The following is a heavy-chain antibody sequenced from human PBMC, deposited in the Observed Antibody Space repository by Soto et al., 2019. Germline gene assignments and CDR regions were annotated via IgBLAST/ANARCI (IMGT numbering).Heavy chain of an antibody. CDR3: AKEPSSGWYWAINWFDP. J-gene: IGHJ5*02. CDR2: ISYDGSNK. D-gene: IGHD6-19*01. Sequence: QVQLVESGGGVVQPGRSLRLSCAASGFTFSSYGMHWVRQAPGKWLEWVAVISYDGSNKYYADSVKGRFTISRDNSKNTLYLQMNSLRAEDTAVYYCAKEPSSGWYWAINWFDPWGQGTLVTVSS. CDR1: GFTFSSYG. V-gene: IGHV3-30*18.